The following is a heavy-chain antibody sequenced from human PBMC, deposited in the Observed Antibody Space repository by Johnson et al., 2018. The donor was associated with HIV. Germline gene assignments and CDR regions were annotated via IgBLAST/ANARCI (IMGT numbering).Heavy chain of an antibody. CDR3: ARAYTYGAFDI. V-gene: IGHV3-66*01. J-gene: IGHJ3*02. CDR2: IYSGDTT. Sequence: VTLVESGGALVQPGGSLGLSCAVSGFTVSTNYMSWIRQAPGKGLEWVSVIYSGDTTYYAGSVKGRFTISRDNSKNTLYLQMNSLRVDDTAIYYCARAYTYGAFDIWGQGTMVTVSS. CDR1: GFTVSTNY. D-gene: IGHD5-18*01.